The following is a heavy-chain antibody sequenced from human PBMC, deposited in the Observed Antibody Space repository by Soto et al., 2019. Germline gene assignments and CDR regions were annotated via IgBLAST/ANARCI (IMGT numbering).Heavy chain of an antibody. CDR1: GFTFSSYW. Sequence: EVQLVESGGGLVQPGGSLRLSCAASGFTFSSYWMHWVRQAPGKGLVWVSHINNDGSSTSYADSVKGRFTIYRDNAKNTLYLQMNSLRAEDTAVYYCARVRMAGDFDIWGQGTMVTVSS. CDR3: ARVRMAGDFDI. CDR2: INNDGSST. D-gene: IGHD6-19*01. V-gene: IGHV3-74*01. J-gene: IGHJ3*02.